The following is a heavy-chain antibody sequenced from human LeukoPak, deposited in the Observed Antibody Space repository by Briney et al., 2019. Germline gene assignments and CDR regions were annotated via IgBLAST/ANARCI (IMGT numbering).Heavy chain of an antibody. Sequence: GGSLRLSCAASGFTFSSYWMSWVCQAPGKGLEWVANIKQDGSEKYYVDSVKGRFTISRDNAKNTLYLQMNSLRAEDTAVYYCAKDGAWLQQLPMYYFDYWGQGTLVTVSS. J-gene: IGHJ4*02. D-gene: IGHD6-13*01. CDR3: AKDGAWLQQLPMYYFDY. V-gene: IGHV3-7*03. CDR1: GFTFSSYW. CDR2: IKQDGSEK.